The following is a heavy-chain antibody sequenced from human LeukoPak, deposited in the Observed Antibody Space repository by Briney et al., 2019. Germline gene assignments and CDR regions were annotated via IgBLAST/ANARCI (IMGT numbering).Heavy chain of an antibody. J-gene: IGHJ4*02. Sequence: PGGSLRLSCAASGFTFSSYGMHWVRQAPGKGLEWVAFIRYDGSNKYYADSVKGRFTISRDNSKNTLYLQMNSLRAEDTAVYYCAKAGTYNWSPYYFDYWGQGTLVTVSS. CDR1: GFTFSSYG. D-gene: IGHD1-20*01. CDR2: IRYDGSNK. CDR3: AKAGTYNWSPYYFDY. V-gene: IGHV3-30*02.